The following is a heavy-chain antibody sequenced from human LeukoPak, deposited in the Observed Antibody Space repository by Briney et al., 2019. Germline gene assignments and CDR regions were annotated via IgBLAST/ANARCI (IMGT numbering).Heavy chain of an antibody. V-gene: IGHV3-15*01. CDR2: IKSKTDGGTT. CDR1: GFTFNHAW. J-gene: IGHJ4*02. CDR3: AIRGRVATESPLAY. D-gene: IGHD5-12*01. Sequence: PGGSLRLSCAASGFTFNHAWMSWVRQAPGKGLEWVGRIKSKTDGGTTDYAAPVKGRFTISRDDSKNTMYLQMDSLKTEDTAVYYCAIRGRVATESPLAYWGQGTLVTVSS.